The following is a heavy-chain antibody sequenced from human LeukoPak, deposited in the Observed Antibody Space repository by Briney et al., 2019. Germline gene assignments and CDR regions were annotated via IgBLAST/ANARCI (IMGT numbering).Heavy chain of an antibody. V-gene: IGHV1-18*01. Sequence: ASVKVSCKASGYTFTSYGISWVRQAPGQGLEWMGWISAYNGNTNYAQKFQGRVTMTRDTSISTAYMELSRLRSDDTAVYYCARDRGYYYDSSGDAFDIWGQGTMVTVSS. J-gene: IGHJ3*02. CDR1: GYTFTSYG. CDR2: ISAYNGNT. CDR3: ARDRGYYYDSSGDAFDI. D-gene: IGHD3-22*01.